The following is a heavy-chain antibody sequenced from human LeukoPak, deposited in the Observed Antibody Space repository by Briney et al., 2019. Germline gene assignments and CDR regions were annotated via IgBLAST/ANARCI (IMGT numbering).Heavy chain of an antibody. J-gene: IGHJ4*02. V-gene: IGHV3-21*01. CDR2: ISSSSSYI. D-gene: IGHD4-17*01. Sequence: PGGSLRLSCAASGFTFSSYSMNWIRQAPGKGLEWVSSISSSSSYIYYADSVKGRFTISRDNAKNSLYLQMNSLRAEDTAVYYCARSDYGDSKPDYWGQGTLVTVSS. CDR3: ARSDYGDSKPDY. CDR1: GFTFSSYS.